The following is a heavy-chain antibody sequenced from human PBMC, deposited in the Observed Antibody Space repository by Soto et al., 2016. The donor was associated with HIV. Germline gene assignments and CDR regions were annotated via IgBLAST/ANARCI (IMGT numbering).Heavy chain of an antibody. CDR1: GYIFTSYQ. V-gene: IGHV1-46*01. J-gene: IGHJ3*02. CDR2: INPSSGTI. Sequence: QVQLVQSGAEVRKPGASVKVSCKASGYIFTSYQMHWVRQASGQGLEWMGIINPSSGTISYAQKFQDRVTMTRDTSTSTVYMELSFLRSEDTAVYYCARLGSVRPAAIPSAFDIWGQGTMVTVSS. CDR3: ARLGSVRPAAIPSAFDI. D-gene: IGHD2-2*01.